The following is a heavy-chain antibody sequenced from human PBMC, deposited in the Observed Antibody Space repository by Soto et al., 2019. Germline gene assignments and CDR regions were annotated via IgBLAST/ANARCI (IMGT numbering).Heavy chain of an antibody. J-gene: IGHJ4*02. CDR1: GFMFSNHG. CDR2: IWSDGNSR. Sequence: QVQLVESGGGVVQPGRSLRLSCAASGFMFSNHGMHWVRQAPGKGLEWVAVIWSDGNSRYYADSVKGRFTISRDNSKNTVYLQMNSLRAEDTAVYYCVRGDNWNDEASDYWGQGTLVTVSS. D-gene: IGHD1-1*01. CDR3: VRGDNWNDEASDY. V-gene: IGHV3-33*01.